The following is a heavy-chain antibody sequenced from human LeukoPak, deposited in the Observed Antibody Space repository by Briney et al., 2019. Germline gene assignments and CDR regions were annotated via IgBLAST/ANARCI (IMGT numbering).Heavy chain of an antibody. CDR3: ARARVNLDY. V-gene: IGHV3-7*05. Sequence: GGSLRLSCAASGFTYSTYWMTWVRQAPGKALEWVASIKKDGSEIYYLDSVKGRFIVSRDNAQNSLTLQMNSLRAEDTAVYYCARARVNLDYWGQGTLVTVSS. CDR2: IKKDGSEI. J-gene: IGHJ4*02. CDR1: GFTYSTYW. D-gene: IGHD1-14*01.